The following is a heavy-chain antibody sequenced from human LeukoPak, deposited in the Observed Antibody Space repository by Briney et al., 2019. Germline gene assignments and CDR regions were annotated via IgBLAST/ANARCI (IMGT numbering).Heavy chain of an antibody. CDR2: INTDGSTT. CDR1: GFTFSSYW. Sequence: GGSLRLSCAASGFTFSSYWMHWVRHAPGKGLVWVSRINTDGSTTNYADSVKGRFTISRDNAKNTLYLQMNSLRAEDTAVYYCARHQDGTLEYYYYYMDVWGKGTTVTVSS. J-gene: IGHJ6*03. D-gene: IGHD1-1*01. CDR3: ARHQDGTLEYYYYYMDV. V-gene: IGHV3-74*01.